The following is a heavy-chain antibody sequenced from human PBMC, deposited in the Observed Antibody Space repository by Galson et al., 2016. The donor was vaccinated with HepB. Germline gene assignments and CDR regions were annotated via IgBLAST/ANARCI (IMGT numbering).Heavy chain of an antibody. D-gene: IGHD6-19*01. CDR3: ARDGREGAVAEGDFDH. Sequence: SLRLSCAASGFTFSSYSMNWVRQAPGKGPEWLSYISSSSRNYTNYVDSVKGRFTISRDNAKNLLFLQMNSLRVADTAVYYCARDGREGAVAEGDFDHWGQGVLVTVSA. V-gene: IGHV3-21*05. J-gene: IGHJ4*02. CDR1: GFTFSSYS. CDR2: ISSSSRNYT.